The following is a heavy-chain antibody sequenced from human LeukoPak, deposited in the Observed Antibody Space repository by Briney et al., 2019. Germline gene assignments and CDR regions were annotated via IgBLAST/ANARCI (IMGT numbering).Heavy chain of an antibody. D-gene: IGHD1-26*01. V-gene: IGHV1-8*01. J-gene: IGHJ4*02. CDR1: GYTFTSYD. CDR3: ARGRGSYLEY. Sequence: GASVKVSCQASGYTFTSYDINWVRPATAQGLAWMGWMNPNSGNTGYAQKFQGRVTMTRNTSISTAYMELSSLRSEDTAVYYCARGRGSYLEYWGQGTLVTVSS. CDR2: MNPNSGNT.